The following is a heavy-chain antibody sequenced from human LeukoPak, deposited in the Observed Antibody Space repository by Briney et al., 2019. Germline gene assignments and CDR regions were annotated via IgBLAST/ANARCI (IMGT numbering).Heavy chain of an antibody. CDR1: GYTFTGYY. V-gene: IGHV1-2*02. Sequence: ASVKVTCKASGYTFTGYYIHWVRQAPGQGLEWMGWINPNSGGTNYAQKFQGRVTVTRDTSISTAYMELSRLRSDDTAVYYCARVAVAGTGPQWAQGTLVTVSS. CDR2: INPNSGGT. J-gene: IGHJ4*02. D-gene: IGHD6-13*01. CDR3: ARVAVAGTGPQ.